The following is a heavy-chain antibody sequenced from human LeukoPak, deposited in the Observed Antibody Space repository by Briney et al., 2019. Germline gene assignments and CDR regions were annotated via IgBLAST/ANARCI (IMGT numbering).Heavy chain of an antibody. J-gene: IGHJ5*02. CDR2: IDPSDSST. Sequence: DSVKVSCKASGYTLTNSYMHWVRQAPGQGLEWMGMIDPSDSSTNYAQKFQGRVTMTRDTSTSTVYMELSSLRSEDTAVYYCARDRGENWFDPWGQGTLVTVSS. CDR1: GYTLTNSY. CDR3: ARDRGENWFDP. V-gene: IGHV1-46*01.